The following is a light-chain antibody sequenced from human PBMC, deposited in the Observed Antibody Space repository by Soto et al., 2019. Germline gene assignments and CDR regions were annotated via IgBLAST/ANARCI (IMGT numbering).Light chain of an antibody. Sequence: AIEMTQSPSSLSASVGDRVTITCRASQGIRNDLGWYQQKPGKAPKLLIYGASRLQSGVPSRFGGSGSGTDFTLTISSLQPGDFATYYCLQDNNYPITFGQGTRLEIK. CDR3: LQDNNYPIT. J-gene: IGKJ5*01. CDR1: QGIRND. CDR2: GAS. V-gene: IGKV1-6*01.